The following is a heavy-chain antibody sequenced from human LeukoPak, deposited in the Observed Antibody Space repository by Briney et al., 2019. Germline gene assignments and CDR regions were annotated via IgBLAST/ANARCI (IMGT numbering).Heavy chain of an antibody. CDR1: GFIFSRYN. CDR3: ASTGRYCTSTSCSIYFHY. D-gene: IGHD2-2*01. V-gene: IGHV3-48*04. J-gene: IGHJ4*01. Sequence: GGSLRLSCAASGFIFSRYNKNWGRQARGKGVEWVSYISSSSSNIQYADSEKGRFTLSRDNAKNSLYLQMNSLRAEDTAVYYCASTGRYCTSTSCSIYFHYWGHVTPVT. CDR2: ISSSSSNI.